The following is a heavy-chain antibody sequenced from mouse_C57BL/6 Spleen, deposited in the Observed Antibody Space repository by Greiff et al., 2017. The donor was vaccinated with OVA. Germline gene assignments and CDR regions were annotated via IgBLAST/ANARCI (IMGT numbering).Heavy chain of an antibody. V-gene: IGHV3-6*01. D-gene: IGHD1-1*01. CDR2: ISYDGSN. J-gene: IGHJ1*03. CDR1: GYSITSGYY. CDR3: ARLDGSSYWYFDV. Sequence: ESGPGLVKPSQSLSLTCSVTGYSITSGYYWNWIRQFPGNKLEWLGYISYDGSNNYNPSLKNRISITSDTSKNQFFLKLNSVTTEDTATYYCARLDGSSYWYFDVWGTGTTVTVSS.